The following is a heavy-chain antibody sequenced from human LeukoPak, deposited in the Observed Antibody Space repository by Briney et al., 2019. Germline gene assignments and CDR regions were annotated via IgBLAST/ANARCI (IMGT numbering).Heavy chain of an antibody. CDR3: ARQGYGSGSYLNPFDY. V-gene: IGHV4-59*01. J-gene: IGHJ4*02. CDR1: GGSISSYY. D-gene: IGHD3-10*01. Sequence: PSETLSLTCTVSGGSISSYYWSWIRQPPGKGLEWIGYIYYSGSTSYNPSLKSRVTISVDTSKNQFSLKLSSVTAADTAVYYCARQGYGSGSYLNPFDYWGQGTLVTVSS. CDR2: IYYSGST.